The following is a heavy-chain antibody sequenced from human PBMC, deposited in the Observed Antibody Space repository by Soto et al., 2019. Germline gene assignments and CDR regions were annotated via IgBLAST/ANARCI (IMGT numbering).Heavy chain of an antibody. Sequence: EVQLVESGGGVVRPGGSLRLSCAASGFTFDDYGMSWVRQAPGKGLEWVSGINWNGGSTGYADSVKGRFTTSRDNAKNSLYLQMNSLRAEDTALYHCARFAGSGSYYYYYYYMDVWGKGTTVTVSS. J-gene: IGHJ6*03. D-gene: IGHD3-10*01. V-gene: IGHV3-20*01. CDR2: INWNGGST. CDR1: GFTFDDYG. CDR3: ARFAGSGSYYYYYYYMDV.